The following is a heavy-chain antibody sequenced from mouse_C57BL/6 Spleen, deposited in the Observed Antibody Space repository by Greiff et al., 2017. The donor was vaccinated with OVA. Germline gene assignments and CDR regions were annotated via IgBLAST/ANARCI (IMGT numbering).Heavy chain of an antibody. CDR3: AREPYYYGSSYAMDY. J-gene: IGHJ4*01. D-gene: IGHD1-1*01. CDR2: IDPEDGET. V-gene: IGHV14-2*01. CDR1: GFNIKDYY. Sequence: VQLQQSGAELVKPGASVKLSCTASGFNIKDYYMHWVKQRTEQGLEWIGRIDPEDGETKYAPKFQGKATLTADTSSNTAYLHLSSLTSEDTAVYYCAREPYYYGSSYAMDYWGQGTSVTVSS.